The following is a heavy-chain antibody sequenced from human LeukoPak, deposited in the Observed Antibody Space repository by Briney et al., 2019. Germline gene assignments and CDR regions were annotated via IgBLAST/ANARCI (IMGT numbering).Heavy chain of an antibody. J-gene: IGHJ4*02. Sequence: GGSLRLSCAASGFTFSSYAMHWVRQAPGKGLEYVSAISSNGGSTYYANTVKGRFTISRDNSKNTLYLQMGSLRAEDMAVYYCARAMGSSWGGIDYWGQGTLVTVS. CDR1: GFTFSSYA. CDR3: ARAMGSSWGGIDY. D-gene: IGHD6-13*01. V-gene: IGHV3-64*01. CDR2: ISSNGGST.